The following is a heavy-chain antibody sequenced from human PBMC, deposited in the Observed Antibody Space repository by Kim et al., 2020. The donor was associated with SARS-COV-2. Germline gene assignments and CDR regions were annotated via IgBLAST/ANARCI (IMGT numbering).Heavy chain of an antibody. J-gene: IGHJ4*02. CDR2: ISSSSSYI. CDR3: ARDSSDDSSGYYLDY. V-gene: IGHV3-21*01. D-gene: IGHD3-22*01. CDR1: GFTFSSYS. Sequence: GGSLRLSCAASGFTFSSYSMNWVRQAPGKGLEWVSSISSSSSYIYYADSVKGRFTISRDNAKNSLYLQMNSLRAEDTAVYYCARDSSDDSSGYYLDYWGQGTLVTVSS.